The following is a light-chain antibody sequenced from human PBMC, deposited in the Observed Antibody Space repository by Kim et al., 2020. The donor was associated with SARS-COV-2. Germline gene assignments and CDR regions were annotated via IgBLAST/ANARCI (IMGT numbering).Light chain of an antibody. CDR1: NIGSKS. Sequence: SYELTQPPSVSVAPGKTARITCGGNNIGSKSVHWYQQKPGQAPVLVIYYDSERPSGIPERFSGSNSGNTATLTISRVEAGDEADYHCQVWDSSSDHPVFG. CDR2: YDS. V-gene: IGLV3-21*04. J-gene: IGLJ3*02. CDR3: QVWDSSSDHPV.